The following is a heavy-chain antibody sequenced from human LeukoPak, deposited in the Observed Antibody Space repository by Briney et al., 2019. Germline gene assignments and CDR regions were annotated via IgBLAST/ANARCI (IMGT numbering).Heavy chain of an antibody. J-gene: IGHJ6*03. V-gene: IGHV3-64*01. CDR3: AREEKDYGGTYYYYYMDV. CDR2: ISSNGGST. CDR1: GFTFSSYA. Sequence: GGSLRLSCAASGFTFSSYAMSWVRQAPGKGLEYVSAISSNGGSTYYANSVKGRFTISRDNSKNTLYLQMGSLRAEDMAVYYCAREEKDYGGTYYYYYMDVWGKGTTVTVSS. D-gene: IGHD4-23*01.